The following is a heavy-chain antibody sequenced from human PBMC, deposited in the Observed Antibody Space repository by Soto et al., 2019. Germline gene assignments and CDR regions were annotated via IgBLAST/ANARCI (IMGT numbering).Heavy chain of an antibody. D-gene: IGHD6-6*01. J-gene: IGHJ6*02. CDR1: GDSVSSNGAA. Sequence: SQTLSLTCAISGDSVSSNGAAWNWIRQSPSRGLEWLGRTYYRSKWHYDYAVFVNSRITINPDPSENQFSLQLSSVTPEDTAVYYCATREYSTSAAVISNYYPMDGRDRRPTVAVSS. CDR3: ATREYSTSAAVISNYYPMDG. V-gene: IGHV6-1*01. CDR2: TYYRSKWHY.